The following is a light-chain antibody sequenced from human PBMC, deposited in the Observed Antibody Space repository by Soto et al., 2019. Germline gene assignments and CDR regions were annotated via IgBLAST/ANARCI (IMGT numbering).Light chain of an antibody. J-gene: IGKJ4*01. CDR1: QIVTSSY. CDR2: GAS. Sequence: EIVLTQSPGTLSLSPGERATLSCRASQIVTSSYLAWYQQKPGQAPRLLIYGASSRATGIPDRFSGSGSGXXXXXXXXXLEPEXXXVXXXQQYGRSPAFGGGTKVEIK. V-gene: IGKV3-20*01. CDR3: QQYGRSPA.